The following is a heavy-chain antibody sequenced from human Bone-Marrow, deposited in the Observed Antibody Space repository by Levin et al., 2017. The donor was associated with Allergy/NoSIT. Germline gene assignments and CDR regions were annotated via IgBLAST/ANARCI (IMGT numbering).Heavy chain of an antibody. CDR2: IRWDGGFT. CDR3: AKVTSPQIEFGYGMDV. Sequence: PGGSLRLSCAASGFTFDDYTMHWVRQAPGKGLEWVSLIRWDGGFTDYGDSVKGRFTISRDNSNNSLYLQMNSLRTEDTALYYCAKVTSPQIEFGYGMDVWGLGTTVTVSS. J-gene: IGHJ6*02. CDR1: GFTFDDYT. D-gene: IGHD2/OR15-2a*01. V-gene: IGHV3-43*01.